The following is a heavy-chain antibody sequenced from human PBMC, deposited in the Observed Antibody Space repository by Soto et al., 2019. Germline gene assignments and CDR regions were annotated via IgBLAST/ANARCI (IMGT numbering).Heavy chain of an antibody. CDR1: GGTFSSYT. J-gene: IGHJ6*02. D-gene: IGHD3-22*01. Sequence: QVQLVQSGAEVKKPGSSVKVSCKASGGTFSSYTISWVRQAPGQGLEWMGRIIPILGIANYAQKFQGRVTITADKSTSTAYMELSSLRSEDTAVYYCARYGPNYYDSSGTWDVWGQGTTVTVSS. CDR3: ARYGPNYYDSSGTWDV. CDR2: IIPILGIA. V-gene: IGHV1-69*02.